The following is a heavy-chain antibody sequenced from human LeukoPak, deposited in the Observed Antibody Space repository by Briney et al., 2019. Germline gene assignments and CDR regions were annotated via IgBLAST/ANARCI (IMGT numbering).Heavy chain of an antibody. Sequence: GASVKVSCKASGYTFTSYGISWVRQAPGQGLEWMGWISAYNGNTNYAQKLQGRVTMSTDTSTSTAYMELRSLRSDDTAVYYCAREYGCSSTSCYGNWFDPWGQGTLVTVSS. V-gene: IGHV1-18*01. CDR2: ISAYNGNT. J-gene: IGHJ5*02. D-gene: IGHD2-2*01. CDR3: AREYGCSSTSCYGNWFDP. CDR1: GYTFTSYG.